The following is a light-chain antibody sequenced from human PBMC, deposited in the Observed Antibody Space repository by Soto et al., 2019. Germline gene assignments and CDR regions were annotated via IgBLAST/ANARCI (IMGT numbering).Light chain of an antibody. CDR2: DGS. J-gene: IGLJ3*02. CDR1: NIGRKS. V-gene: IGLV3-21*02. Sequence: SYELTQEPSVSVVPGQTARITCGGNNIGRKSVHWYQQRAGQAPVLVVYDGSDRPSGIPERFSGSRSGNTAALTISRVGPGDEADYYCQVWDASDDHWVFGGGTQLTVL. CDR3: QVWDASDDHWV.